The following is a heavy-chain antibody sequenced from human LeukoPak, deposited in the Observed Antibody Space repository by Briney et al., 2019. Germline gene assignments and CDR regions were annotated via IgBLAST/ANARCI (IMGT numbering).Heavy chain of an antibody. CDR2: ISYDGSNK. CDR3: AREVAGEYFDY. Sequence: PGGSLRLSCAASGFTFSSYAMHWVRQAPGKGLEWVAVISYDGSNKYYADSVKGRFTISRDNSKNTLYLQMNSLRAEDTVVYYCAREVAGEYFDYWGQGTLVTVSS. V-gene: IGHV3-30-3*01. D-gene: IGHD6-19*01. CDR1: GFTFSSYA. J-gene: IGHJ4*02.